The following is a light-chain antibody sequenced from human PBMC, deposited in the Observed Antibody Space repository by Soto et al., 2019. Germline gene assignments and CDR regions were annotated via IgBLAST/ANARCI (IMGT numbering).Light chain of an antibody. CDR2: EVS. CDR1: SPDFGV. CDR3: SSYSSTTTL. Sequence: QSALTQPASVSGSPGQSITISCSGISPDFGVSWYQHFPGKAPKLLIFEVSNRPSGVSTRFSGSKSGNMAFLTISSLQSEDEGHYHCSSYSSTTTLFGGGTKLTVL. J-gene: IGLJ2*01. V-gene: IGLV2-14*01.